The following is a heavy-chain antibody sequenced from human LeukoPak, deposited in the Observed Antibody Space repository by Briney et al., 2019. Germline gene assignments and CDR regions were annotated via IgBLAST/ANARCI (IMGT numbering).Heavy chain of an antibody. CDR1: GGSITSSSYY. CDR3: ARGGGVPDP. J-gene: IGHJ5*02. V-gene: IGHV4-39*07. CDR2: INHSGST. D-gene: IGHD3-10*01. Sequence: SETLSLTCTVSGGSITSSSYYWGWIRQPPGKGLEWIGEINHSGSTNYNPSLKSRVTISVDTSKNQFSLKLSSVTAADTAVYYCARGGGVPDPWGQGTLVTVSS.